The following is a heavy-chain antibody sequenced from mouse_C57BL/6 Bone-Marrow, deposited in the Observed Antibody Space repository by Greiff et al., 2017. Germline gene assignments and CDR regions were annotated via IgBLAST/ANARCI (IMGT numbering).Heavy chain of an antibody. CDR2: IHPNSGST. J-gene: IGHJ2*01. CDR3: ARNRMGGY. V-gene: IGHV1-64*01. CDR1: GYTFTSYW. Sequence: QVQLQQPGAELVKPGASVKLSCKASGYTFTSYWMHWVKQRPGQGLEWIGMIHPNSGSTNYNEKFKSMATLTVDNASSTAYMQLSSLASEDSAGYDCARNRMGGYWGQGTTLTVSS. D-gene: IGHD2-14*01.